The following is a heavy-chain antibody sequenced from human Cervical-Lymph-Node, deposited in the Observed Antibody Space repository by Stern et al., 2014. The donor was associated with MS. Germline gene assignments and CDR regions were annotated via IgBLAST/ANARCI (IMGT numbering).Heavy chain of an antibody. CDR1: GFTVSKNY. D-gene: IGHD3-3*01. V-gene: IGHV3-53*01. J-gene: IGHJ3*01. Sequence: EVQLVESGGGLIQPGGSLRLSCAAPGFTVSKNYMSWVRQAPGKGLEWVSLIYTDGSTYYAGSVKGRFTISIDSYKKMLFLQMNSLRAEDTAMYYCARAIFGVNTAAMAPDAFDSWGQGTMVTVSS. CDR2: IYTDGST. CDR3: ARAIFGVNTAAMAPDAFDS.